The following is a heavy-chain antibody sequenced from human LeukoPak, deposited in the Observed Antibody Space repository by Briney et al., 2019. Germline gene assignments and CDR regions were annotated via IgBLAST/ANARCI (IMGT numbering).Heavy chain of an antibody. CDR1: GFTGSNNY. D-gene: IGHD4-17*01. J-gene: IGHJ5*02. Sequence: GGSLRLSCAASGFTGSNNYMSWVRQALGKGLEWVSAIHSSGGTYYADSVKGRFTISRDTSKNTLYLQINSLRVEDTAVYYCIVFGDSNHWGQGTLVTVSS. V-gene: IGHV3-53*01. CDR2: IHSSGGT. CDR3: IVFGDSNH.